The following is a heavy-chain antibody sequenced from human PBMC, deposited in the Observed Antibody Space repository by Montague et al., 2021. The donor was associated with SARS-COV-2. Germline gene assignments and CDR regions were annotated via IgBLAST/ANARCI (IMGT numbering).Heavy chain of an antibody. CDR2: MFHSGNT. CDR1: GGSLSGHH. J-gene: IGHJ4*02. D-gene: IGHD1/OR15-1a*01. V-gene: IGHV4-59*11. CDR3: ARLNWDNDSVFDS. Sequence: SETLSLTCTVSGGSLSGHHWSWIRQPPGKGLEWIGYMFHSGNTNYNPSLKSRVTISVDTSKNQFSLRLTSVTAADTAVYYCARLNWDNDSVFDSWGQGAVVAVSS.